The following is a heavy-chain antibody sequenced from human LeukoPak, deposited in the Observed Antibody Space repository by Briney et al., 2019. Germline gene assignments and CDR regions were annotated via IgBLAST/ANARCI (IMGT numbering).Heavy chain of an antibody. J-gene: IGHJ4*02. CDR3: AREPTAMIL. Sequence: GSLRLSCSASGFTFSIYSLNWVRQTPGKGLEWVSSISSSSTYIYYADSVKGRFTISRDNAKNSLYLQMNSLRAEDTAVYYCAREPTAMILWGQGTLVTVSS. CDR1: GFTFSIYS. D-gene: IGHD5-18*01. V-gene: IGHV3-21*01. CDR2: ISSSSTYI.